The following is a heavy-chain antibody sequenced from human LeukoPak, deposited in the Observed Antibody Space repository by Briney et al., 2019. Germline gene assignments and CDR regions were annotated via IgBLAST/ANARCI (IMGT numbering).Heavy chain of an antibody. CDR2: IRSKANNYAT. V-gene: IGHV3-73*01. CDR1: GFTFSGSA. J-gene: IGHJ4*02. D-gene: IGHD3-22*01. Sequence: GGSLRLSCVVSGFTFSGSAVHWVRQASGKGLEWVGRIRSKANNYATAYAASVKGRFTISRDDSKNTAYLQMNSLKTEDTAVYYCTGDNFDSSVKFDYWGQGTLVTVSS. CDR3: TGDNFDSSVKFDY.